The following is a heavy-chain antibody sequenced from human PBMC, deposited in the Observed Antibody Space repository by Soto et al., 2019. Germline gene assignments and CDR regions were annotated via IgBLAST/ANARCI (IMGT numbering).Heavy chain of an antibody. J-gene: IGHJ5*02. Sequence: SETLSLTCTVSGGSISSDYWSWIRQPPGKGLEWIAYMSYSGSTNYNPSLKSRVTISVDTSKNQVSLKLTSVTAADTAVYYCARITHYYDSSGFPYNWFDPWGQGTLVTVSS. D-gene: IGHD3-22*01. CDR3: ARITHYYDSSGFPYNWFDP. V-gene: IGHV4-59*08. CDR1: GGSISSDY. CDR2: MSYSGST.